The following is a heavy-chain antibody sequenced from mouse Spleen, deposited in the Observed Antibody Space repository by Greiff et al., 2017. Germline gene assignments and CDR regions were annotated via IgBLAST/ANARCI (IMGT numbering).Heavy chain of an antibody. J-gene: IGHJ4*01. CDR3: ARQGYGS. CDR1: GYTFTDYY. Sequence: VQLQQSGPELVKPGASVKISCKASGYTFTDYYMNWVKQSHGKSLEWIGDINPNNGGTSYNQKFKGKATLTVDKSSSTAYMELRSLTSEDSAVYYCARQGYGSWGQGTSVTVSS. V-gene: IGHV1-26*01. CDR2: INPNNGGT. D-gene: IGHD1-1*01.